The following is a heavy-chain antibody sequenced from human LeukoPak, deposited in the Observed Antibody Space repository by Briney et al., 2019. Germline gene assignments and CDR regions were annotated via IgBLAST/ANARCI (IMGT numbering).Heavy chain of an antibody. D-gene: IGHD3-22*01. Sequence: ETLSLTCTVSGGSISSYYWSWVRQAPGKGLEWVSVIYSGGSTYYADSVKGRFTISRHNSKNTLYLQMNSLRAEDTAVYYCARDRNYYDSSGYPNHDAFDIWGQGTMVTVSS. CDR1: GGSISSYY. CDR3: ARDRNYYDSSGYPNHDAFDI. CDR2: IYSGGST. V-gene: IGHV3-53*04. J-gene: IGHJ3*02.